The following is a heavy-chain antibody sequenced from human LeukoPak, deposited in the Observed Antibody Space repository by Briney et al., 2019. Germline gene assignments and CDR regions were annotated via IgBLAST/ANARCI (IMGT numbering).Heavy chain of an antibody. CDR2: VNYSGSST. D-gene: IGHD4-23*01. V-gene: IGHV4-34*01. Sequence: SETLSLTCTVSGGSISGYYWSWIRQSPGKGLEWIGEVNYSGSSTNYNPSFKSRVTVSVDTARNQFSLTLSSVTAADTAVYYCARDDFGGTHDTFDVWGQGTVVTVSS. CDR3: ARDDFGGTHDTFDV. CDR1: GGSISGYY. J-gene: IGHJ3*01.